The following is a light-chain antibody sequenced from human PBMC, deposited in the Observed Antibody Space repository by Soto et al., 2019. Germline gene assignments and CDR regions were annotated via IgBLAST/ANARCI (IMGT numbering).Light chain of an antibody. CDR1: QSVSSSY. V-gene: IGKV3-20*01. CDR3: QQYGSSPT. CDR2: DVS. J-gene: IGKJ1*01. Sequence: EIVLTQSPGTLSLSPGERATLSCRSSQSVSSSYLAWYQQKPGQAPRLLIDDVSSRATGIPDRFSGSGSGTDFTHTISRLEPEDFAVYYCQQYGSSPTFGQGTKVEIK.